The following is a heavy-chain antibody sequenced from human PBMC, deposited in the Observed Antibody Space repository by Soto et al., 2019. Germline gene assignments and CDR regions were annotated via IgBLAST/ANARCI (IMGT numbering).Heavy chain of an antibody. Sequence: GGSLRLSCAASGFTFDDYAMHWVRQAPGKGLEWVSLISWDGGSTYYADSVKGRFTISRENSKNSLYLQMNSLRAEDADLYDCAKEIKGVGSGWYADYYDGMDVWGQGTTVTVSS. CDR2: ISWDGGST. CDR3: AKEIKGVGSGWYADYYDGMDV. CDR1: GFTFDDYA. J-gene: IGHJ6*02. D-gene: IGHD6-13*01. V-gene: IGHV3-43D*03.